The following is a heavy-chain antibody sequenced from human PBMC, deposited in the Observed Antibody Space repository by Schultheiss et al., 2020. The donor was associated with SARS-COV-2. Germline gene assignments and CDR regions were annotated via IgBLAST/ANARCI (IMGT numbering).Heavy chain of an antibody. J-gene: IGHJ5*02. CDR2: IYYSGST. CDR1: GDSISSYY. V-gene: IGHV4-59*01. CDR3: ARDPRIRGSWFDP. D-gene: IGHD2-15*01. Sequence: GSLRLSCTVSGDSISSYYWSWIRQPPGKGLEWIGYIYYSGSTNYNPSLKSRVTMSVDTSKNQFSLKLTSVTAADTAVYYCARDPRIRGSWFDPWGQGILVTVSS.